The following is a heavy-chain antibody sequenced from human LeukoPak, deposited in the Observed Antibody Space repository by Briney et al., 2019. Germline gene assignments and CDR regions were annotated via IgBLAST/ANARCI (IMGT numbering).Heavy chain of an antibody. J-gene: IGHJ6*03. CDR2: INPNSGST. CDR3: AREGIVGSQPYYYYMDV. Sequence: ASVKVSCKASGYTFTGYYMHWVRQAPGQGLEWMGWINPNSGSTNYAQKFQGRVTMTRDTSISTAYMELSRLRSDDTAVYYCAREGIVGSQPYYYYMDVWGKGTTVTVSS. CDR1: GYTFTGYY. D-gene: IGHD1-26*01. V-gene: IGHV1-2*02.